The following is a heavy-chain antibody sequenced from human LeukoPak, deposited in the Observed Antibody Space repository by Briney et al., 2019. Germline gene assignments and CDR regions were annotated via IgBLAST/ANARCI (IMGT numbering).Heavy chain of an antibody. CDR2: VSYDGSNK. D-gene: IGHD2/OR15-2a*01. V-gene: IGHV3-30*19. CDR1: GLTLSTYD. CDR3: ARGGGSFHDY. J-gene: IGHJ4*02. Sequence: TGGPLRLSCAASGLTLSTYDMHWVRQAPGKGPEWVAVVSYDGSNKYYADSVKGRFTISRDNSRNTLYLQMNSLRPDDTAVYYCARGGGSFHDYWGQGTLVTVSS.